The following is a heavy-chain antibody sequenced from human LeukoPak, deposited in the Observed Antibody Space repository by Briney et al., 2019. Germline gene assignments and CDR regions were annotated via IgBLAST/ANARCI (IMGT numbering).Heavy chain of an antibody. V-gene: IGHV1-2*06. CDR2: INPNSGGT. D-gene: IGHD2-2*01. CDR3: ARETPINSPVRVFDY. J-gene: IGHJ4*02. Sequence: ASVKVSCKASGYTFTGYYMHWVRQAPGQGLEWMGRINPNSGGTNYAQKFQGRVTMTRDTSISTAYMELSRLRSDDTAVYYCARETPINSPVRVFDYWGQGTLVTVSS. CDR1: GYTFTGYY.